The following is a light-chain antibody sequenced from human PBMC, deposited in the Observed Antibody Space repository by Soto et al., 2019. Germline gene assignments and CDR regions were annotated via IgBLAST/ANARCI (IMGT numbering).Light chain of an antibody. V-gene: IGKV1-5*01. CDR1: QSISSW. CDR3: QPYNSWVT. CDR2: DAS. Sequence: DIQMTQSPSTLSASVGDRVTITCRASQSISSWLAWYQQKPGKAPKLLIYDASSLESGVPSRFSGNGSGTEFTLTISSLQPDDFATYYCQPYNSWVTFGGGTKVEIK. J-gene: IGKJ4*01.